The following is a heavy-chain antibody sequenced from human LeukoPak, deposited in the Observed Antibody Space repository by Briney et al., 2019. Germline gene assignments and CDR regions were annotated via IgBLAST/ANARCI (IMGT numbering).Heavy chain of an antibody. J-gene: IGHJ3*02. CDR2: ISGGGGST. Sequence: GGSLRLSCAASGFTFSSYAMSWVRQAPGKGLEWVSAISGGGGSTYYADSVKGRFTISRDNSKNTLYLQMNSLRAEDTAVYYCAKDPQSYYDSSGYSIWGQGTMVTVSS. CDR3: AKDPQSYYDSSGYSI. V-gene: IGHV3-23*01. D-gene: IGHD3-22*01. CDR1: GFTFSSYA.